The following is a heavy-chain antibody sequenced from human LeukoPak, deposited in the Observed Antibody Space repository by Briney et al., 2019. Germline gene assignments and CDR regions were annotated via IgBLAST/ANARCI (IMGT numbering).Heavy chain of an antibody. V-gene: IGHV4-59*01. J-gene: IGHJ6*03. CDR3: ARNIDYYGSGSPYYYYMDV. CDR1: GGSISSYY. Sequence: PSETLSLTCTVSGGSISSYYWSWIRQPPGKGLEWIGYIYYSGSTNYNPSLKSRVTISVDTSKNQFSLKLSSVTAADTAVYYCARNIDYYGSGSPYYYYMDVWGKGTTVTVSS. D-gene: IGHD3-10*01. CDR2: IYYSGST.